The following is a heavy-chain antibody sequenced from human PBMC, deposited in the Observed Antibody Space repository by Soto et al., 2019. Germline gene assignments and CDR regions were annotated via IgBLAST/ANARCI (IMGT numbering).Heavy chain of an antibody. Sequence: PSETLSLTCTVSGASINNNDYYWSWIRQTPGKGLEWIGYVYYSGTTDYIPSLKSRLSMSIDKSQDQFTLKLNSVTAADTATYYCARMSYFYDKWYFDLWGRGTLVTVSS. CDR1: GASINNNDYY. V-gene: IGHV4-30-4*01. CDR2: VYYSGTT. D-gene: IGHD3-22*01. CDR3: ARMSYFYDKWYFDL. J-gene: IGHJ2*01.